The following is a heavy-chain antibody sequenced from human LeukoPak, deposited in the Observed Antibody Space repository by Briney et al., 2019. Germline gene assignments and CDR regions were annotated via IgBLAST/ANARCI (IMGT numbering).Heavy chain of an antibody. V-gene: IGHV1-2*02. CDR3: ARGPLVGGSGLHWFDP. CDR1: GYTFTGYY. D-gene: IGHD3-10*01. Sequence: ASVKASCKASGYTFTGYYMHWVRQAPGQGLEWMGWINPNSGGTNYAQKFQGRVTMTRDTSISTAYMELSRLRSDDTAVYYCARGPLVGGSGLHWFDPWGQGTLVTVSS. CDR2: INPNSGGT. J-gene: IGHJ5*02.